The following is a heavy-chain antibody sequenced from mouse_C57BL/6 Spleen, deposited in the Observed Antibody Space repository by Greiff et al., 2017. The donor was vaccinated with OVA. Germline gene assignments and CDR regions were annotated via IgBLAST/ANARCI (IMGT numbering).Heavy chain of an antibody. CDR1: GFNIKNTY. V-gene: IGHV14-3*01. CDR2: IDPANGNT. CDR3: ARGNSDYFDY. Sequence: VQLQQSVAELVRPGASVKLSCTASGFNIKNTYMPWVKQRPEQGLEWIGRIDPANGNTKYAPKFQGKATITADTSSNTAYLQLSSLTSEDTAIYYCARGNSDYFDYWGQGTTLTVSS. J-gene: IGHJ2*01.